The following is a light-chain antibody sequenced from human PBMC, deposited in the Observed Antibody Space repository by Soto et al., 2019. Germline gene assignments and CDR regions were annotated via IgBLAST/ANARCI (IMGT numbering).Light chain of an antibody. CDR3: QQYSSYWT. CDR2: KAS. Sequence: DIQMTQSPSTLSGSVGDRVTITCRASQTISSWLAWYQQRPGKAPKLLIYKASTLKSGVPSRFSGSGSGTEFTLTISSLQPDDFATYYCQQYSSYWTFGQGTKVDTK. CDR1: QTISSW. J-gene: IGKJ1*01. V-gene: IGKV1-5*03.